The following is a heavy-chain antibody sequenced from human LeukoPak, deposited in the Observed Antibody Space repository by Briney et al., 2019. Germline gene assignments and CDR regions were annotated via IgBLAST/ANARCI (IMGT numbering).Heavy chain of an antibody. D-gene: IGHD2-15*01. CDR1: GYTLTSYG. CDR2: ISAYNGNT. CDR3: ARDVGDIVVVVAANNWFDP. J-gene: IGHJ5*02. Sequence: ASVTVSFKASGYTLTSYGISWVRQAPGQGLEWMGWISAYNGNTNYAQKLQGRVTMTTDTSTSTAYMELRSLRSDDTAVYYCARDVGDIVVVVAANNWFDPWGQGTLVTVSS. V-gene: IGHV1-18*01.